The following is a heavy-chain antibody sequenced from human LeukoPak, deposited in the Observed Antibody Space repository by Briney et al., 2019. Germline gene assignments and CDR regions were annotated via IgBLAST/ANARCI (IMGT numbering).Heavy chain of an antibody. J-gene: IGHJ1*01. CDR2: IKQDGSEK. D-gene: IGHD6-13*01. V-gene: IGHV3-7*01. CDR3: ARDSSSWPEYFQH. CDR1: GFTFSSYS. Sequence: PGGSLRLSCAASGFTFSSYSMNWVRQAPGKGLEWVANIKQDGSEKYYVDSVKGRFTISRDNAKNSLYLQMNSLRAEDTAVYYCARDSSSWPEYFQHWGQGTLVTVSS.